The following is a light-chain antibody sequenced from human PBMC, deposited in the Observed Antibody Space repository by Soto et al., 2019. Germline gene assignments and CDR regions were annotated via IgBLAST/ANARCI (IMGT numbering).Light chain of an antibody. V-gene: IGKV4-1*01. CDR2: WAS. J-gene: IGKJ5*01. CDR1: QSVLYSSNNKNY. Sequence: DIVMTQSPDSLAVSLGERATINCKSSQSVLYSSNNKNYLAWYQQKPGQPPKLLIYWASTRESGVPDRFSGSGSATEVTLTISSLQAEDVAAYYCQQYYSSPITFGQGTRLEIK. CDR3: QQYYSSPIT.